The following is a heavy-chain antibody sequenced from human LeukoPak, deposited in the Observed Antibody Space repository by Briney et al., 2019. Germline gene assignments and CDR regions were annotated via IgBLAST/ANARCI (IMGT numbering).Heavy chain of an antibody. J-gene: IGHJ4*02. CDR1: GFTVSSNY. Sequence: GGSLRLSCAASGFTVSSNYMSWVRQAPGKGLEWVSSISSSSSYIYYADSVKGRFTISRDNAKNSLYLQMNSLRAEDTAVYYCARDIVGATLNQFYFDYWGQGTLVTVSS. CDR2: ISSSSSYI. D-gene: IGHD1-26*01. CDR3: ARDIVGATLNQFYFDY. V-gene: IGHV3-21*01.